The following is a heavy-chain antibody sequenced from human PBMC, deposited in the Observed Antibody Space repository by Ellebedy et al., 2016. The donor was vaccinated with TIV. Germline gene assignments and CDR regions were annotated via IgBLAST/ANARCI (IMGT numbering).Heavy chain of an antibody. CDR3: ARQVRYSWYPYFDH. V-gene: IGHV4-59*08. Sequence: SETLSLTCTVSGGSISTYYWSWIRQAPGEGLEWIGYISDSGSTIYNPSLKSRVTISVDTSKNQFSLKLSSVTAADTAVYYCARQVRYSWYPYFDHWGQGTLVTVSA. CDR2: ISDSGST. J-gene: IGHJ4*02. D-gene: IGHD6-13*01. CDR1: GGSISTYY.